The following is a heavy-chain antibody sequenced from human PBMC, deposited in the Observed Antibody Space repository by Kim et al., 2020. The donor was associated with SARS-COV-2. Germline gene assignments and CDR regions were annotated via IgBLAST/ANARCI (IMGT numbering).Heavy chain of an antibody. D-gene: IGHD3-3*01. CDR3: ARVEGITIFGVVIIGAFDI. Sequence: TLSLTCTVSGGSISSGGYYWSWIRQHPGKGLEWIGYIYNSGRTYYNPSLKSRVTISVDTSKNKFSLKLSSVTAADTAVYYCARVEGITIFGVVIIGAFDIWGQGTMVTVSS. J-gene: IGHJ3*02. CDR2: IYNSGRT. CDR1: GGSISSGGYY. V-gene: IGHV4-31*03.